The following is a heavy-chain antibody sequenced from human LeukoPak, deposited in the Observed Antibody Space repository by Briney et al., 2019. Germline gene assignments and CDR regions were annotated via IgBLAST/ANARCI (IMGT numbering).Heavy chain of an antibody. V-gene: IGHV4-4*07. D-gene: IGHD5-12*01. CDR1: GGSISSYY. Sequence: PSETLSLTCTDSGGSISSYYWSWIRQPAGKGLEWIGRIYTSGSTNYNPSLKSRVTISVDTSKNQFSLKLSSVTAADTAVYYCASVSGYEPSDAFDIWGQGTMVTVSS. CDR3: ASVSGYEPSDAFDI. CDR2: IYTSGST. J-gene: IGHJ3*02.